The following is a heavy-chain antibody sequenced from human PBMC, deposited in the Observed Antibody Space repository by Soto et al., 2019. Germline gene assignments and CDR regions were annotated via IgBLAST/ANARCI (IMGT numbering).Heavy chain of an antibody. Sequence: QVQLVQSGAEVKKPGSSVKVSCKASVGTFSSYAISWVRQAPGQGLEWMGGIIPIFGTADYAQKFQGRGTITADESTSTGNMELSSLRSEDTAVYCWASHYHSSGYYSRGLDYWGQGTLVTVSS. J-gene: IGHJ4*02. CDR2: IIPIFGTA. CDR1: VGTFSSYA. D-gene: IGHD3-22*01. V-gene: IGHV1-69*12. CDR3: ASHYHSSGYYSRGLDY.